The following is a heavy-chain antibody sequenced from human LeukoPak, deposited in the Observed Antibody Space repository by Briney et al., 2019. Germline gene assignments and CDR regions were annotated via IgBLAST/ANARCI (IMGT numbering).Heavy chain of an antibody. CDR1: GFTFSSYS. CDR2: ISSSSSYI. V-gene: IGHV3-21*01. J-gene: IGHJ5*02. Sequence: GGSLRLSCAASGFTFSSYSMNWVRQAPGKGLEWVSVISSSSSYIYYADSVKGRFTISRDNAKNSLYLQMNGLRVEDTAVYYCARAGGYCSGGSCYGRPWFDPWGQGTLVTVSS. D-gene: IGHD2-15*01. CDR3: ARAGGYCSGGSCYGRPWFDP.